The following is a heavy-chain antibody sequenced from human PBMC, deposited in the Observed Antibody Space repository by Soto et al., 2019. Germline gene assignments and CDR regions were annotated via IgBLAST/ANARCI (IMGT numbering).Heavy chain of an antibody. Sequence: GASVKVSCKASGYTFTSYGISWVRQAPGQGLEWMGWISAYNGNTNYAQKLQGRVTMTTDTSTSTAYMELRSLRSDDTAVYYCARVPFLEWLLSYWFDPWGQGTLVTVSS. CDR3: ARVPFLEWLLSYWFDP. V-gene: IGHV1-18*01. J-gene: IGHJ5*02. CDR1: GYTFTSYG. CDR2: ISAYNGNT. D-gene: IGHD3-3*02.